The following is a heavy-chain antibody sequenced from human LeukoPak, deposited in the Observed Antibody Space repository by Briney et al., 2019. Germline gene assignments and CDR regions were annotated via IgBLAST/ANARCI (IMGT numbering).Heavy chain of an antibody. J-gene: IGHJ6*03. D-gene: IGHD6-13*01. V-gene: IGHV4-39*01. CDR3: ARHEGAAAGRYYYYYYMDV. CDR1: GGSISSSSYY. Sequence: SETLSLTCAVSGGSISSSSYYWGWIRQPPGKGLEWIGSTYYSGSTYYNPSLKSRVTISVDTSKNQFSLKLSSVTAADTAVYYCARHEGAAAGRYYYYYYMDVWGKGTTVTISS. CDR2: TYYSGST.